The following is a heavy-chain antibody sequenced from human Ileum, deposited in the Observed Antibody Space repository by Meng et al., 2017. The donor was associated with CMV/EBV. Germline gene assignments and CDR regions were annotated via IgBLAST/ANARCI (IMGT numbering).Heavy chain of an antibody. Sequence: GESLKISCAASGFTFSDAWMSWVRQAPGKGLEWVGRIKSKTDGGTTDYAAPVKGRFTISRDDSKNTLYLQMNSLKTEDTAVYYCTTPTGTYYYYGMDVWGQGTTVTV. CDR3: TTPTGTYYYYGMDV. CDR2: IKSKTDGGTT. V-gene: IGHV3-15*01. J-gene: IGHJ6*02. CDR1: GFTFSDAW. D-gene: IGHD1/OR15-1a*01.